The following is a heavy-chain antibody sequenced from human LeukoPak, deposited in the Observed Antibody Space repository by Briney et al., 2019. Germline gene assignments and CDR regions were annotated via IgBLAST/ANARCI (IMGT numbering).Heavy chain of an antibody. D-gene: IGHD6-19*01. Sequence: ASVKVSCKASGYTFTGYYMHWVRQAPGQGLEWMGWINPNSGGTNYAQKFQGRVTMTRDMSTSTVYMELSSLRSEDTAVYYCARDLAVAGKNNWFDPWGQGTLVTVSS. CDR1: GYTFTGYY. CDR3: ARDLAVAGKNNWFDP. J-gene: IGHJ5*02. CDR2: INPNSGGT. V-gene: IGHV1-2*02.